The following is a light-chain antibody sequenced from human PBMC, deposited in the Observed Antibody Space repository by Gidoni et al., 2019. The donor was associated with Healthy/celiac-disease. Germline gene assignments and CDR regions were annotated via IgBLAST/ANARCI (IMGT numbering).Light chain of an antibody. Sequence: EIVLEPSPGTPSLFSGERATLSCRASQRVSSSYLAWYQQKPGQAPRLLIYGASSRATGIPDRFSGSGSGTDFTLTISRLEPEDFAVYYCQQYGSSPGTFGQGTKLEIK. CDR3: QQYGSSPGT. V-gene: IGKV3-20*01. CDR1: QRVSSSY. CDR2: GAS. J-gene: IGKJ2*01.